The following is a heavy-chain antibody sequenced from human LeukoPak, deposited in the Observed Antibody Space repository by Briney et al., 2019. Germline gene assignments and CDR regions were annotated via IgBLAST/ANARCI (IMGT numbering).Heavy chain of an antibody. D-gene: IGHD1-26*01. J-gene: IGHJ6*02. CDR3: ARQSVGATRDYYYGMDV. CDR2: IYYSGST. Sequence: GSLRLSCAASGFTFSSYAMSWIRQPPGKGLEWIGYIYYSGSTNYNPSLKSRVTISVDTSKNQFSLKLSSVTAADTAVYYCARQSVGATRDYYYGMDVWGQGTTVTVSS. CDR1: GFTFSSYA. V-gene: IGHV4-59*08.